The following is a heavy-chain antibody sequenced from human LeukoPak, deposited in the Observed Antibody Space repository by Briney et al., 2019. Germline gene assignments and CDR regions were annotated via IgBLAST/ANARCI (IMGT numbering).Heavy chain of an antibody. CDR2: ISAYNGNT. D-gene: IGHD3-9*01. CDR1: GYTFTSYD. Sequence: GASVKVSCKASGYTFTSYDINWVRQAPGQGLEWMGWISAYNGNTNYAQKLQGRVTMTTDTSTSTAYMELRSLRSDDTAVYYCARDPGGRYFDWLLKNWFDPWGQGTLVTVSS. CDR3: ARDPGGRYFDWLLKNWFDP. V-gene: IGHV1-18*01. J-gene: IGHJ5*02.